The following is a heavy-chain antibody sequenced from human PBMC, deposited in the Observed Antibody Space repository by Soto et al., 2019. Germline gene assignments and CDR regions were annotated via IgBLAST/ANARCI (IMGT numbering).Heavy chain of an antibody. V-gene: IGHV3-7*01. CDR2: IKQDGSEK. J-gene: IGHJ4*02. CDR3: AKDYTSWIAAADPLPDH. CDR1: GFTFSSYL. D-gene: IGHD6-13*01. Sequence: GGSLRLSCAASGFTFSSYLMSWVRQAPGKGLEWVANIKQDGSEKYYVDSVKGRFTISRDKSKNTLYPQMNSLRAEDTAVYYCAKDYTSWIAAADPLPDHWGPGTLVTVPS.